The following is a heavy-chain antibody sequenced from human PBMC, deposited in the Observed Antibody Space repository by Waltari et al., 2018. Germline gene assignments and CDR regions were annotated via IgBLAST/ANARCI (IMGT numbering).Heavy chain of an antibody. D-gene: IGHD6-19*01. V-gene: IGHV3-74*01. CDR2: INSDGSST. J-gene: IGHJ6*02. CDR1: GFTFSRYW. CDR3: ARVATKTYSSPVPGRPYYYGMDV. Sequence: EEQLVESGGGLAQPGESLRLSCAASGFTFSRYWMDWVRQAPGQGLVWVSRINSDGSSTTYADSVKGRFTISRDNAKNTLYVQMNRLRAEDTAVYYCARVATKTYSSPVPGRPYYYGMDVWGQGTTVTVSS.